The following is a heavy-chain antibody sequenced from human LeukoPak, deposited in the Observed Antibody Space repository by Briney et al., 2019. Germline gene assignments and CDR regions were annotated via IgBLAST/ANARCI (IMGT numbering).Heavy chain of an antibody. CDR2: INHSGST. CDR3: ARTSIAAAVHFDY. D-gene: IGHD6-13*01. Sequence: SQTLSLTCAVYGGSFSGYYWGWIRQPPGKGLEWIGEINHSGSTNYNPSLKSRVTISVDTSKNQFSLKLSSVTAADTAVYYCARTSIAAAVHFDYWGQGTLVTVSS. J-gene: IGHJ4*02. V-gene: IGHV4-34*01. CDR1: GGSFSGYY.